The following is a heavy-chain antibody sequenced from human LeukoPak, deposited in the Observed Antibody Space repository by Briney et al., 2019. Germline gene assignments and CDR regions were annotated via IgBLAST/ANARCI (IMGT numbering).Heavy chain of an antibody. J-gene: IGHJ4*02. V-gene: IGHV3-53*01. CDR2: IYSGGST. CDR3: ARDLSSTSWNNFDY. Sequence: PGGSLRLSCAASGFTISNNYMSWVRQAPGKGLEWVSFIYSGGSTYYADSVKGRFTISRDNSKNTLYLQMNSLRAEDTAVYYCARDLSSTSWNNFDYWGQGTLVTVSS. D-gene: IGHD1/OR15-1a*01. CDR1: GFTISNNY.